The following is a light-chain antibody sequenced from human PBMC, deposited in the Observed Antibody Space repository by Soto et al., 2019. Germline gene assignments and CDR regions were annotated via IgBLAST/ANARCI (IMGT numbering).Light chain of an antibody. J-gene: IGKJ5*01. V-gene: IGKV3-20*01. CDR2: GAS. CDR3: QQYGSSSWT. CDR1: QSVSSN. Sequence: IVMTQSPATVSVSPGERPTLSCRASQSVSSNLAWYKQQPGQAPRLLIYGASSRATGIPDRFSGSGSGTDFTLTISRLEPEDFEVYYCQQYGSSSWTFGQGTRLEIK.